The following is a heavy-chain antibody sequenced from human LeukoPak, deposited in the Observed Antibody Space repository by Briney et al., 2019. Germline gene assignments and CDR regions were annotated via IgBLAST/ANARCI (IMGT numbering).Heavy chain of an antibody. CDR3: ARDRYGYDSSGYYSP. CDR1: GYTFTGYY. V-gene: IGHV1-2*02. J-gene: IGHJ5*02. Sequence: ASVKVSCKAPGYTFTGYYMHWVRQAPGQGREWMGWINPNSGGTNYAQKFQGRVTMTRDTSISTAYMELSRLRSDDTAVYYCARDRYGYDSSGYYSPWGQGTLVTVSS. CDR2: INPNSGGT. D-gene: IGHD3-22*01.